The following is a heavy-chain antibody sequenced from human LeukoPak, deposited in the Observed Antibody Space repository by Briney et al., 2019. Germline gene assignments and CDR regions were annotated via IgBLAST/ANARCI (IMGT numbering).Heavy chain of an antibody. V-gene: IGHV3-64D*06. J-gene: IGHJ4*02. CDR2: ISSNGRDT. D-gene: IGHD6-13*01. CDR1: EFTFGTFA. Sequence: GRSLRLSCSASEFTFGTFAMLWVRQAPGKGLEYVSAISSNGRDTYYAAPVRGRFSISRANSNNTLYLQMSSLRVEDTAMYYCARLAAAGHSDYWGQGSLVAVSS. CDR3: ARLAAAGHSDY.